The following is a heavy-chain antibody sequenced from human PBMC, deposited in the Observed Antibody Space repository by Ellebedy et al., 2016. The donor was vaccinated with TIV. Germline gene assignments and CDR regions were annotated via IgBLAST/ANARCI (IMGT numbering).Heavy chain of an antibody. J-gene: IGHJ3*02. CDR1: GFTFNTSS. CDR3: ARGGGERLRYAFDI. D-gene: IGHD1-26*01. CDR2: IGSRTSKI. Sequence: GESLKISCAASGFTFNTSSMNWVRQAPGKGREWVSYIGSRTSKIYYADSVKGRFTISRDNAKNSLYLQMNSLRDEDTAVYYCARGGGERLRYAFDIWGHGTLVTVSS. V-gene: IGHV3-48*02.